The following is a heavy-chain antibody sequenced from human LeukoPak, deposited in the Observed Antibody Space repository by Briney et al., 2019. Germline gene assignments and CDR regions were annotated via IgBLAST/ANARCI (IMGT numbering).Heavy chain of an antibody. D-gene: IGHD2-15*01. CDR1: GYSFTNYW. J-gene: IGHJ4*02. CDR2: IYLGDSDT. Sequence: GESLKISCKGSGYSFTNYWIAWVRQMPGKGLEWVGIIYLGDSDTRYSPSFQGQVTISADKSINSAYLQWSSLKASDTAMYYCARRVASSPYFEYWGQGTLVTVSS. CDR3: ARRVASSPYFEY. V-gene: IGHV5-51*01.